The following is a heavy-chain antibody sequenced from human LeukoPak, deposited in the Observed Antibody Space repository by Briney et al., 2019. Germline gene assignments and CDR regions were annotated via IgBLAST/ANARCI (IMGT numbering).Heavy chain of an antibody. J-gene: IGHJ4*02. V-gene: IGHV3-23*01. CDR2: IIGSGGDT. CDR3: AKAWAAAGTFAS. CDR1: GFTFSSYA. Sequence: GGSLRLSCAASGFTFSSYAMSWVRQAPGKGLEWVSTIIGSGGDTYYADSVKGRFTISRDTSKNMLYLQMNSLRAEDTAIYYCAKAWAAAGTFASWGQGTLVTVSS. D-gene: IGHD6-13*01.